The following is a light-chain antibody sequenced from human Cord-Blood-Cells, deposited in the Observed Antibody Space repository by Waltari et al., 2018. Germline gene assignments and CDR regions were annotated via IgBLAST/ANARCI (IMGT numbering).Light chain of an antibody. J-gene: IGKJ4*01. CDR2: NAS. CDR3: HQRSSLPLT. CDR1: QSIGRS. Sequence: EIVLTQSREFKSVTPKENVSITCRASQSIGRSLYWYQQKPDQSPKLLNKNASQSISGVPSSFSDSESGTDFNLTINSLEAADAAAYYCHQRSSLPLTFGGGTKVEIK. V-gene: IGKV6D-21*02.